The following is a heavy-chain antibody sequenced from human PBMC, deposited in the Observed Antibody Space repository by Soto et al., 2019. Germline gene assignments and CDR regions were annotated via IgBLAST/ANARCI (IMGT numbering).Heavy chain of an antibody. D-gene: IGHD2-15*01. V-gene: IGHV1-18*01. Sequence: QVQLVQSGAEVKNPGASVKVSCKASGYTFTRYGIGWARQAPGQGLEWMGWINTYNGNTNYAQNVQGRGTLTTDTSTSTAYMELRHLRPNDTAIYYCAMVDLYVPPNPQDVWGQGTTVIVSS. J-gene: IGHJ6*02. CDR2: INTYNGNT. CDR3: AMVDLYVPPNPQDV. CDR1: GYTFTRYG.